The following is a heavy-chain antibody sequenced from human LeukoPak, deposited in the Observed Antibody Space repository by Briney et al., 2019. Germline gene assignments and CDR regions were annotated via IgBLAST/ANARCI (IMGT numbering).Heavy chain of an antibody. Sequence: GGSLRLSCAASGFTFSSYWMSWVRQAPGKGLEWVSYISSSGSTIYYADSVKGRFTISRDNAKNSLYLQMNSLRAEDTAVYYCARDAWPVSILWWRLLYYDMPGAGNYWGQGTLVTVSS. CDR3: ARDAWPVSILWWRLLYYDMPGAGNY. V-gene: IGHV3-48*04. D-gene: IGHD2-21*02. CDR2: ISSSGSTI. CDR1: GFTFSSYW. J-gene: IGHJ4*02.